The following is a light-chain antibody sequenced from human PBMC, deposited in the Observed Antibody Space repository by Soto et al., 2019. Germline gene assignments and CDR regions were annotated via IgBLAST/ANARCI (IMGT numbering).Light chain of an antibody. V-gene: IGKV3-15*01. CDR1: QSVSSN. CDR2: GAS. J-gene: IGKJ1*01. Sequence: IVITQAPATLSVSPGESATLSCRARQSVSSNLAWYQQKPGQAPRLLIYGASTRATGIPARFSGSGSGTEFTLTISSLQSEDFAVYYCQQYNNWPRTFGQGTKVDIK. CDR3: QQYNNWPRT.